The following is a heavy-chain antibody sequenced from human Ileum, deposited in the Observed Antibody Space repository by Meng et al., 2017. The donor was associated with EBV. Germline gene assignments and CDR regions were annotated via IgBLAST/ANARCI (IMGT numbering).Heavy chain of an antibody. Sequence: QVPLPPWGPGLFNPYGTPSLPCAVYGGSFSGYYLTWIRQPPGKGLEWIGEINHSGSTNYNPSLKSRVTISVDKNQFSLKLSSVTAADTAVYYCARGFYTYGSSCFDYWGQGTLVTVSS. V-gene: IGHV4-34*01. J-gene: IGHJ4*02. CDR3: ARGFYTYGSSCFDY. D-gene: IGHD6-13*01. CDR2: INHSGST. CDR1: GGSFSGYY.